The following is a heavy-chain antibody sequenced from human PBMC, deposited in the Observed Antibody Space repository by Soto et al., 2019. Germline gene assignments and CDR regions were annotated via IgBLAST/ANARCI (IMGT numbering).Heavy chain of an antibody. J-gene: IGHJ4*02. CDR1: GYTFTSYA. CDR3: ARGLMVYAIGY. Sequence: QVQLVQSGAEVKKPGASVKVSCKASGYTFTSYAMHWVRQAPGQRLEWMGWINAGNGNTQYSQKFQGRVTITRDTSASTAYMELSSLRSEDTAVYYCARGLMVYAIGYWGQGTLVTVSS. V-gene: IGHV1-3*01. D-gene: IGHD2-8*01. CDR2: INAGNGNT.